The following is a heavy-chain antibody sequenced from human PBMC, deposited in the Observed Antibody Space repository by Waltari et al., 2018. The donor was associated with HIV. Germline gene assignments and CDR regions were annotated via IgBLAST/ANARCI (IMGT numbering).Heavy chain of an antibody. V-gene: IGHV4-61*02. D-gene: IGHD3-3*01. Sequence: QVQLQESGPGLVKPSQTLSLTCTASGGSISSGSYYWSWTRQPAGKGLELIGLIYTSGSTNYNPSLKSRVTISVDTSKNQFSLKLRPVTAADTAVYYWARAYYDFWSGTGSSGNLFDPWGQGTLVTVSS. CDR1: GGSISSGSYY. CDR2: IYTSGST. CDR3: ARAYYDFWSGTGSSGNLFDP. J-gene: IGHJ5*02.